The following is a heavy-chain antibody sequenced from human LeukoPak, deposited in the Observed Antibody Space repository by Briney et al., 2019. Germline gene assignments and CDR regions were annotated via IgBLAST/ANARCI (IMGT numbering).Heavy chain of an antibody. CDR1: GFTFSSHA. J-gene: IGHJ4*02. D-gene: IGHD6-13*01. CDR2: ISYDGSNK. V-gene: IGHV3-30-3*01. CDR3: APRGSSWYQINLDY. Sequence: GTSLRLSCAASGFTFSSHAMHWVRQAPGKGLEWVAVISYDGSNKYYADSVKGRFTISRDNSKSTLYLQMDSLRAEDTAVYYCAPRGSSWYQINLDYWGQGTLVTVSS.